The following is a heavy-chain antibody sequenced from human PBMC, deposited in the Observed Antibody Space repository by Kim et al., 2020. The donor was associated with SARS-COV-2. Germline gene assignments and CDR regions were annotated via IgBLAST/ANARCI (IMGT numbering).Heavy chain of an antibody. J-gene: IGHJ6*02. CDR3: ATGCYGFVVNYYYGIDV. V-gene: IGHV3-48*03. D-gene: IGHD3-16*02. Sequence: GGSLRLSCAASGFTFSSYKMNWVRQAPGKGLEWVSYISSSSSTIYYADSVKGRFTISRDNAKNSLYLQMNSLRAEDTAVYYCATGCYGFVVNYYYGIDVWGQGTTVTVSS. CDR1: GFTFSSYK. CDR2: ISSSSSTI.